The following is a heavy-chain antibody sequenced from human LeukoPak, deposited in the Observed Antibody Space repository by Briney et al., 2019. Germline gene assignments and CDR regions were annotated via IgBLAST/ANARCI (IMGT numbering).Heavy chain of an antibody. V-gene: IGHV4-39*01. CDR2: IYYSGST. Sequence: PSETLPLTCTVSGGSISSSSYYWGWIRQPPGKGLEWIGSIYYSGSTYYNPSLKSRVTISVGTSKNQFSLKLSSVTAADTAVYYCAGWGYDSSGHRSLDYWGQGTLVTVSS. D-gene: IGHD3-22*01. CDR1: GGSISSSSYY. J-gene: IGHJ4*02. CDR3: AGWGYDSSGHRSLDY.